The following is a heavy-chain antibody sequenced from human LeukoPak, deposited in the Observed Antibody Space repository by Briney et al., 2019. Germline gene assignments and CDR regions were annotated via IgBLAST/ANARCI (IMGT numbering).Heavy chain of an antibody. CDR3: ARGPYSTGPWDA. CDR2: IYHSGSI. J-gene: IGHJ3*01. Sequence: MPSETLSLTCNVSGYFIRSAYYWGWMRQPPWKGLEWIGSIYHSGSIYYNPSLKSRVTISVDTSKNQVSLKVRSVTAADTAVYYCARGPYSTGPWDAWDQGTMVTVSS. CDR1: GYFIRSAYY. D-gene: IGHD6-25*01. V-gene: IGHV4-38-2*02.